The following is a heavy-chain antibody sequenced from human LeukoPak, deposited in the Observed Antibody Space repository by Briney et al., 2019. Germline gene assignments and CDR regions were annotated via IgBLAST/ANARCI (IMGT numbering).Heavy chain of an antibody. CDR3: ARAPRYWGFVY. J-gene: IGHJ4*02. D-gene: IGHD2-8*02. CDR2: MNPNNGNT. CDR1: GYTFTRFD. Sequence: ASVNVSCKASGYTFTRFDFNWLRQATGQGLAWLGCMNPNNGNTDYLQKFQGRVTMTRDTSIRAAYMELSSLTSEDPPVYFFARAPRYWGFVYWGQGTLVTISS. V-gene: IGHV1-8*01.